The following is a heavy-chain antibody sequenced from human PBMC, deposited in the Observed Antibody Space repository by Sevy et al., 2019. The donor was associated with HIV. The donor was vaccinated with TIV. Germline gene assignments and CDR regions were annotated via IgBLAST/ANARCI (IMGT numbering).Heavy chain of an antibody. J-gene: IGHJ4*02. CDR3: ARGCSGGSCYDGPGLDY. CDR1: GFTVNSNY. D-gene: IGHD2-15*01. V-gene: IGHV3-30-3*01. Sequence: GGSLRLSCAASGFTVNSNYMTWVRQAPGKGLEGVAVISYDGSNKYYADSVKGRFTISRDNSKNTLYLQMNSLRAEDTAVYYCARGCSGGSCYDGPGLDYWGQGTLVTVSS. CDR2: ISYDGSNK.